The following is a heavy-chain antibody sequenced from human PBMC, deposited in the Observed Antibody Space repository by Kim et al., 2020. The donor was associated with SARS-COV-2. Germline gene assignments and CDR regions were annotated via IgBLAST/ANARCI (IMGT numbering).Heavy chain of an antibody. V-gene: IGHV3-15*01. Sequence: YAAPVKGRLTISRDDSKNTLYLQMNSLKTEDTAVYYCTRGSGWGNAFDIWGQGTMVTVSS. D-gene: IGHD1-26*01. CDR3: TRGSGWGNAFDI. J-gene: IGHJ3*02.